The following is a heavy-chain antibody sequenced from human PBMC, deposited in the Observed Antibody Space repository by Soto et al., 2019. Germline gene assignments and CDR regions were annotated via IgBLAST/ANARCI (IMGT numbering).Heavy chain of an antibody. CDR1: GGSISSGNYY. D-gene: IGHD1-7*01. Sequence: QVQLQESGPGLVKPSQTLSLTCTVSGGSISSGNYYWSWIRQPPGKGLEWIGFISYGGSTYYSASLKSRFTIYVATSKNQFSLNLSFVTAADTAVYYCATMGTPATGLYYFDYWGQGTLVTVSS. V-gene: IGHV4-30-4*01. J-gene: IGHJ4*02. CDR3: ATMGTPATGLYYFDY. CDR2: ISYGGST.